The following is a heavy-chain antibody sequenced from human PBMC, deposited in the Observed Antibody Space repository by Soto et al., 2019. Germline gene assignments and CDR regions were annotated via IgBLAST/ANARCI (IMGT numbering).Heavy chain of an antibody. D-gene: IGHD4-17*01. CDR3: AREVIPLTTDWYFDL. CDR1: GGSISGGVGGLYY. J-gene: IGHJ2*01. Sequence: QLQLRESGPGLVKPSETLSLTCTVSGGSISGGVGGLYYWSWIRQPPGKGLGWLGYIYDSGSTYYNPSLKSRVTISVDTSKNQCSLRLSSVTAADTAVYYCAREVIPLTTDWYFDLWGRGTLVTVSS. V-gene: IGHV4-30-4*01. CDR2: IYDSGST.